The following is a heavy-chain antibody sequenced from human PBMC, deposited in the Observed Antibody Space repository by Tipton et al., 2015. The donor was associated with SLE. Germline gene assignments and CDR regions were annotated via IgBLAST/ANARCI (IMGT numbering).Heavy chain of an antibody. CDR2: INHSGST. D-gene: IGHD3-10*01. V-gene: IGHV4-34*01. Sequence: TLSLTCAVYGVSFSGYYWSWIRQPPGKGLEWIGEINHSGSTNYNPSLKSRVTISVDTSKNQFSLKLDSVTAADTALFYCARGWELGSYYNMDVWGKGTTVTGCS. J-gene: IGHJ6*03. CDR3: ARGWELGSYYNMDV. CDR1: GVSFSGYY.